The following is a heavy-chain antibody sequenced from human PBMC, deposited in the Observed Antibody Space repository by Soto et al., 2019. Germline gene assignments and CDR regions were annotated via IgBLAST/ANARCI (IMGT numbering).Heavy chain of an antibody. CDR1: GGSFSVYY. D-gene: IGHD4-17*01. CDR3: AKASYGLGYFDY. V-gene: IGHV4-34*01. J-gene: IGHJ4*02. CDR2: INHSGST. Sequence: PSDTLSLTCAVYGGSFSVYYWTWIRQPPGTGLEWIGEINHSGSTNYNPSLKSRVTISVDKSKNQFSLKLTSVNAADTAVYYCAKASYGLGYFDYWGQGALVTVSS.